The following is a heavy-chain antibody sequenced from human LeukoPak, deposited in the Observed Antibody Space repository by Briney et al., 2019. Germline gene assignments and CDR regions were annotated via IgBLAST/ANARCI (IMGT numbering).Heavy chain of an antibody. CDR1: GSTFSDYY. J-gene: IGHJ4*02. Sequence: GGSLRLSCAASGSTFSDYYMSWIRQAPGKGLEWVSYISSSGSTIYYADSVNGRFTISRDNAKNSLYLQMNSLRAEDTAVYYCAREAPAAMAPYDYWGQGTLVTVSS. CDR2: ISSSGSTI. V-gene: IGHV3-11*04. CDR3: AREAPAAMAPYDY. D-gene: IGHD2-2*01.